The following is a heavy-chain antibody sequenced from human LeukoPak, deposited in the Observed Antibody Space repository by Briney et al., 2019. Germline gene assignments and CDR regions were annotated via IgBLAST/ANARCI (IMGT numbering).Heavy chain of an antibody. CDR2: VSGGGHNT. Sequence: QPGGSLRLSCVASGLTFTSYAMSWVRQAPGKGLEWVSVVSGGGHNTYYADSVKGRFTMSRDNSKNTVYLQMNSLRAEDTAVYYCAKDRSSWYYPFDSWGQGTLVTVSS. J-gene: IGHJ4*02. CDR3: AKDRSSWYYPFDS. V-gene: IGHV3-23*01. CDR1: GLTFTSYA. D-gene: IGHD3-3*01.